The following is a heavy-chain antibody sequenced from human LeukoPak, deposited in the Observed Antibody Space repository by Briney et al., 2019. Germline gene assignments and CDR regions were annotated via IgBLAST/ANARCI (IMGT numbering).Heavy chain of an antibody. J-gene: IGHJ6*03. V-gene: IGHV4-34*01. D-gene: IGHD1-1*01. Sequence: PSETLSLTCAVYGGSFSGYYWSWIRQPPGKGLEWIGEINHSGSTNYNPSLKSRVTISVDTSKNQFSLKLSSVTAADTAVYYCARGYKVWNYYMDVWGKGTTVTVSS. CDR3: ARGYKVWNYYMDV. CDR2: INHSGST. CDR1: GGSFSGYY.